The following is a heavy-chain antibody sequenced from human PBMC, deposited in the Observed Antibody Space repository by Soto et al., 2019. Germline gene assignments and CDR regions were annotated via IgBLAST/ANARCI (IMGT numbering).Heavy chain of an antibody. CDR1: GSTFSNYG. V-gene: IGHV1-18*01. CDR3: ARVVPGAEAWFGP. J-gene: IGHJ5*02. CDR2: ISLYSDGT. Sequence: ASVKVSCKPSGSTFSNYGITWVRQAPGQPLEWLGWISLYSDGTNYAQKFQGRVSMTTDTSTTPAYMELRSLRSDDTAVYYCARVVPGAEAWFGPWGQGTLVTVSS. D-gene: IGHD2-2*01.